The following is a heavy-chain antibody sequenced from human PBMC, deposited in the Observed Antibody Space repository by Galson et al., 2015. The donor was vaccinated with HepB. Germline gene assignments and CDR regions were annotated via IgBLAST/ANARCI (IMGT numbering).Heavy chain of an antibody. CDR2: IWYDGSNK. CDR3: ANPGLEGIAVAGDAFDI. Sequence: SLRLSCAASGFTFSSFGMHWVRQAPGKGLEWVAVIWYDGSNKYYADSVKGRFTISRDNSKNTLYLQMNSLRAEDTAVYYCANPGLEGIAVAGDAFDIWGQGTMVTVSS. J-gene: IGHJ3*02. CDR1: GFTFSSFG. D-gene: IGHD6-19*01. V-gene: IGHV3-33*08.